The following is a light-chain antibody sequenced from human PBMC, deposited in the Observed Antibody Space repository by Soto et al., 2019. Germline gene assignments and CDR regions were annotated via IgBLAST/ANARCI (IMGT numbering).Light chain of an antibody. CDR3: QQSRDWPLT. Sequence: EIVFTQSPATLSFSPGGKATPSRRASQSVSSNLAWYQQRPGQAPRLLIYDAPNRATGIPVRFSGSGSGTDFTLTISSLEPEDFAVYYCQQSRDWPLTFGGGTKVDIK. CDR1: QSVSSN. J-gene: IGKJ4*01. V-gene: IGKV3-11*01. CDR2: DAP.